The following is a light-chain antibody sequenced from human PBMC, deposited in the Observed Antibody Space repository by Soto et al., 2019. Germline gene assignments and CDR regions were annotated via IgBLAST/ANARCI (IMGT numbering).Light chain of an antibody. Sequence: EIVMTQSPATLSLSPGERATLSCRSSLSVSSDLAWYRQKPGQAPRLLIYRAFTRATGIPARSSGSGFGTDFTLTISSLQSEDFAVYYCQQYNNWPLTFGGGTKVDIK. CDR1: LSVSSD. J-gene: IGKJ4*01. V-gene: IGKV3-15*01. CDR3: QQYNNWPLT. CDR2: RAF.